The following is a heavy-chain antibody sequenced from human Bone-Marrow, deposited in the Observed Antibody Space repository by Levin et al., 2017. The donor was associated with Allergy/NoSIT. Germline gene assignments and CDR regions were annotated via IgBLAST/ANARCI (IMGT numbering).Heavy chain of an antibody. V-gene: IGHV3-48*01. CDR1: GFSFSGYG. CDR2: ISSSSSTT. D-gene: IGHD6-13*01. CDR3: ARGGINRPDY. J-gene: IGHJ4*02. Sequence: GGSLRLSCAAAGFSFSGYGMNWVRQAPGKGLEWVSYISSSSSTTNYADSVKGRFTISRDNAKNSLYLQMKSLRAEDTAVYYCARGGINRPDYWGQGTLVTVSS.